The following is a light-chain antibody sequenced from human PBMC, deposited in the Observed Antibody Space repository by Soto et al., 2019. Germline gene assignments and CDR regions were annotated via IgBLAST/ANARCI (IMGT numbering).Light chain of an antibody. CDR3: ATWDTSLSAGV. Sequence: QSVLTQPPSVSAAPGQKVTISCSGSSSNIGSAYVSWYQQVPGTAPKLLIYDNDKRPSGIPDRFSGSRSGTSAALDITGLQTGDEASYYCATWDTSLSAGVFGGGTQLTVL. CDR2: DND. V-gene: IGLV1-51*01. J-gene: IGLJ2*01. CDR1: SSNIGSAY.